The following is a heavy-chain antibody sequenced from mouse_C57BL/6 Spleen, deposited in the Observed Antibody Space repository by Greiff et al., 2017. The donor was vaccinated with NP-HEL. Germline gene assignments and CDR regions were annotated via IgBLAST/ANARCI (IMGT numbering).Heavy chain of an antibody. CDR2: ISDGGSYT. D-gene: IGHD1-1*01. CDR3: ARDDAGSSYSWFAY. CDR1: GFTFSSYA. V-gene: IGHV5-4*01. Sequence: EVKLVESGGGLVKPGGSLKLSCAASGFTFSSYAMSWVRQTPEKRLEWVATISDGGSYTYYPDNVKGRFTISIDNAKNNLYLQMSHLKSEDTAMYYCARDDAGSSYSWFAYWGQGTLVTVSA. J-gene: IGHJ3*01.